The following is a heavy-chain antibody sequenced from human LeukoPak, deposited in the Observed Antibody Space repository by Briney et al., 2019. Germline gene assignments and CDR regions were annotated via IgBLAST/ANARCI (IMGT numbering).Heavy chain of an antibody. CDR3: AKDPPSYYDFWSGPNWFDP. D-gene: IGHD3-3*01. CDR2: ISGSGGST. V-gene: IGHV3-23*01. CDR1: GFTFSSYA. J-gene: IGHJ5*02. Sequence: GGSLRLSCAASGFTFSSYAMSWVRQAPGKGLEWVSAISGSGGSTYYADSVKGRFTISRDNSKNTLYLQMNSLRAEDTAVYYCAKDPPSYYDFWSGPNWFDPWGQGTLVTVSS.